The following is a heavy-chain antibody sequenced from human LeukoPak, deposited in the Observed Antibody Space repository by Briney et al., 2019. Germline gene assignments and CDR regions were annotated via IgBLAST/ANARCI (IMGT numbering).Heavy chain of an antibody. CDR2: FDSEDGET. V-gene: IGHV1-24*01. CDR1: GSTLTELS. Sequence: ASVKVSCKVSGSTLTELSMNWLRQAPGQGLEWMGGFDSEDGETIYAQKFQGRVTMTEDTSTDTAYMELSSLRSEDTAVYYCATDSSGTFDYWGQGTLVTVSS. J-gene: IGHJ4*02. CDR3: ATDSSGTFDY. D-gene: IGHD1-26*01.